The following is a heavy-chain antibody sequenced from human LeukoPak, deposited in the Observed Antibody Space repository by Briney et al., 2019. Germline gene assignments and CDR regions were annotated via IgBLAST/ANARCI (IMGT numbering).Heavy chain of an antibody. J-gene: IGHJ5*02. V-gene: IGHV4-59*01. CDR2: IYYSGST. CDR3: ARERGANYNWFDP. D-gene: IGHD3-16*01. Sequence: SETLSLTCTVSGGSISSYYWSWIRQPPGKGLEWIGYIYYSGSTNYNPSLKSRVTISVDTSKNQFSLKLSSVTAADTAVYYCARERGANYNWFDPWGQGTLVTVSS. CDR1: GGSISSYY.